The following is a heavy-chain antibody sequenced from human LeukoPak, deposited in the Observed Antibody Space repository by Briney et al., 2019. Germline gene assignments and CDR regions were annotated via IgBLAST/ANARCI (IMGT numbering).Heavy chain of an antibody. D-gene: IGHD3-10*01. CDR1: GCTISNNA. Sequence: GGSLSLTCTASGCTISNNAMSWFRQAPGKGLEWVSAVSGSGDYTYYADSVKGRFTISRDNSKNTLYLHMNSLRAEDTAVFYCAKAEFSSGFYYIAYWGQGTLVTVSS. CDR2: VSGSGDYT. V-gene: IGHV3-23*01. J-gene: IGHJ4*02. CDR3: AKAEFSSGFYYIAY.